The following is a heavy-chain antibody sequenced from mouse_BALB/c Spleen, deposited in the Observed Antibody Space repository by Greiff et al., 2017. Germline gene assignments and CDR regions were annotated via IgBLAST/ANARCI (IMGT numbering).Heavy chain of an antibody. CDR2: ISYSGST. J-gene: IGHJ2*01. D-gene: IGHD2-1*01. V-gene: IGHV3-2*02. Sequence: EVKLLESGPGLVKPSQSLSLTCTVTGYSITSDYAWNWIRQFPGNKLEWMGYISYSGSTSYNPSLKSRISITRDTSKNQFFLQLNSVTTEDTATYYCAREGTTLYYFDYWGQGTTLTVSS. CDR3: AREGTTLYYFDY. CDR1: GYSITSDYA.